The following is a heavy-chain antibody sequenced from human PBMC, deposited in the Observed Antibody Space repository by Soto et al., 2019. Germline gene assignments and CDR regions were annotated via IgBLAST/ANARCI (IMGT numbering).Heavy chain of an antibody. Sequence: SEILSLTCTVSGGSVSSNDYSWGWVRQAPGKGLEWIGAIYSHDDTHYNPSLLSRVTTSVDTSKNEFSLRLNSVTAADTAVYSCVRLNGYCVSTKCRGYYGMDVWGHGTTVPVSS. CDR3: VRLNGYCVSTKCRGYYGMDV. J-gene: IGHJ6*02. V-gene: IGHV4-39*01. D-gene: IGHD2-2*03. CDR1: GGSVSSNDYS. CDR2: IYSHDDT.